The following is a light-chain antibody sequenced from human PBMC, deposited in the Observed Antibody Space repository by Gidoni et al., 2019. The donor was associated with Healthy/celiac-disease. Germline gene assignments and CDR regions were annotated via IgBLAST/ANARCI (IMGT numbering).Light chain of an antibody. V-gene: IGLV2-23*01. CDR2: EGS. Sequence: QAAPTQPASGSGSPGQSITISCTGTSSDVGSYNLVSWYQQHPGKAPKLMIYEGSKRPSGVSNRFSGSKSGNTASLTISGLQAEDEADYYCCSYAGSYVFGTGTKVTVL. CDR3: CSYAGSYV. CDR1: SSDVGSYNL. J-gene: IGLJ1*01.